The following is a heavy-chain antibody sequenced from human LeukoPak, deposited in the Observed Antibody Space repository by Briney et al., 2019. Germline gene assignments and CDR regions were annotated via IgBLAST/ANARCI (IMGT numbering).Heavy chain of an antibody. CDR3: TTAFGGVIVPFDY. V-gene: IGHV3-15*01. Sequence: GGSLRLSCAASGFTFSNAWMSWVRQAPGKGLEWVGRIKSKTDGGTTDYAAPVKGRLTISRDDSKNTLYLQMNSLKTEDTAVYYCTTAFGGVIVPFDYWGQGTLVTVSS. D-gene: IGHD3-16*02. CDR1: GFTFSNAW. J-gene: IGHJ4*02. CDR2: IKSKTDGGTT.